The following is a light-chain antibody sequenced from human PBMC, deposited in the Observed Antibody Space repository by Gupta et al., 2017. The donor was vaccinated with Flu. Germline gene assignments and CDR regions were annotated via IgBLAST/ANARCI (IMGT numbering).Light chain of an antibody. Sequence: RLLHSDGETSLDWYLQKPGQPPPLLIYEVSSRVSGVPERFRGSGSGPDFTLRISRVEAEAVGVYYCMRSLQFPRTFGQGTKLEI. CDR2: EVS. J-gene: IGKJ2*01. CDR3: MRSLQFPRT. V-gene: IGKV2D-29*01. CDR1: RLLHSDGETS.